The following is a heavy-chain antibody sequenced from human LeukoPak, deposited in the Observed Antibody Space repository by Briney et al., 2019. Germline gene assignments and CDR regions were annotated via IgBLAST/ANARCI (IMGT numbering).Heavy chain of an antibody. CDR1: GFTFSSFE. Sequence: PGGSLRLSCAASGFTFSSFEMNWVRQAPGRGLEWVSYISESGSGIYYAESVRGRFTVSRDNAQNSLYLQMNSLRGEDTAVYYCAREELNCGGDCFQHWGQGTLVTVSS. D-gene: IGHD2-21*02. J-gene: IGHJ4*02. V-gene: IGHV3-48*03. CDR3: AREELNCGGDCFQH. CDR2: ISESGSGI.